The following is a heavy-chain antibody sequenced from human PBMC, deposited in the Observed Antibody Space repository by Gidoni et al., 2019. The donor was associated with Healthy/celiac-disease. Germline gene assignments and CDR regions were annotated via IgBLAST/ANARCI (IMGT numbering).Heavy chain of an antibody. CDR3: ARAGETHYDFWSGYYGLSDYYYYYMDV. J-gene: IGHJ6*03. V-gene: IGHV3-23*01. Sequence: LEWVSAISGSGGSTYYADSGKGRFTISRDNSKNTLYLQMNSLRAEETAVYYCARAGETHYDFWSGYYGLSDYYYYYMDVWGKGTTVTVSS. D-gene: IGHD3-3*01. CDR2: ISGSGGST.